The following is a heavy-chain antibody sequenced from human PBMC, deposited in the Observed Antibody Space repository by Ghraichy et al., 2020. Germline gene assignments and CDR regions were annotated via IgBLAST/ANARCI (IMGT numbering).Heavy chain of an antibody. CDR2: ISYDGSNK. CDR3: ARDRRMAAAGGGWFDP. V-gene: IGHV3-30-3*01. CDR1: GFTFSSYA. J-gene: IGHJ5*02. D-gene: IGHD6-13*01. Sequence: GGSLRLSCAASGFTFSSYAMHWVRQAPGKGLEWVAVISYDGSNKYYADSVKGRFTISRDNSKNTLYLQMNSLRAEDTAVYYCARDRRMAAAGGGWFDPWGPGNLVTVSS.